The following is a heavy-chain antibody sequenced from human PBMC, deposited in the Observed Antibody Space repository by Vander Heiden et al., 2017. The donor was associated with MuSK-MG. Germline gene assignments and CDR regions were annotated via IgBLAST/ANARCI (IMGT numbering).Heavy chain of an antibody. V-gene: IGHV1-18*01. Sequence: QVQLVQSGAEVKKPGASVKVSCKASGYTFTSYGISWVRQAPGQGLEWMGWINAYNGNTNYAQKLQGRVTMTTDTSTSTAYMELRSLRSDDTAVYYCARDYYDCWSGFSGADSGLFDYWGQGTLGTVSS. CDR3: ARDYYDCWSGFSGADSGLFDY. CDR1: GYTFTSYG. D-gene: IGHD3-3*01. CDR2: INAYNGNT. J-gene: IGHJ4*02.